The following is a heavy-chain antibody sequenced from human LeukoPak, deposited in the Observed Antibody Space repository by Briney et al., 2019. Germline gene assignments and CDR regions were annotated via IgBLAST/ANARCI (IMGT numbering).Heavy chain of an antibody. J-gene: IGHJ4*02. Sequence: ASVKVSCKASGYTFTNNGISWVRQAPGQGLEWMGWISAYNGNTNYAQKLQGTVTMTTDTSTSAAYMELRSLRSDDTAVYYCAREGPPGYYFDYWGQGTLATVSS. CDR2: ISAYNGNT. V-gene: IGHV1-18*01. CDR3: AREGPPGYYFDY. CDR1: GYTFTNNG.